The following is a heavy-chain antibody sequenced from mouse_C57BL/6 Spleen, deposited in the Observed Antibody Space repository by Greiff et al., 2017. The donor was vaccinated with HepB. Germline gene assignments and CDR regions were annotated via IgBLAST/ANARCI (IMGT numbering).Heavy chain of an antibody. Sequence: QVQLQQPGAELVKPGASVKLSCKASGYTFTSYWMHWVKQRPGRGLEWIGRIDPNSGGTKYNEKFKSKATLTVDKPSSTAYMQLSSLTSEDSAVYYCARLVEIQSITTVVAKVDYWGQGTTLTVSS. D-gene: IGHD1-1*01. CDR2: IDPNSGGT. CDR3: ARLVEIQSITTVVAKVDY. V-gene: IGHV1-72*01. CDR1: GYTFTSYW. J-gene: IGHJ2*01.